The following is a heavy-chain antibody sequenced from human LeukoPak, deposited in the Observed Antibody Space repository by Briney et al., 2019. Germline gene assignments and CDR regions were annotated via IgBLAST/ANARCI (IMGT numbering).Heavy chain of an antibody. Sequence: ASVKVSCKASGCTFTGYYMHWVRQAPGQGLEWMGRINPNSGGTNYAQKFQGRVTMTRDTSISTAYMELSRLRSDDTAVYYCAREGRDDYGGLHPFDYWGQGTLVTVSS. CDR1: GCTFTGYY. V-gene: IGHV1-2*06. J-gene: IGHJ4*02. CDR3: AREGRDDYGGLHPFDY. CDR2: INPNSGGT. D-gene: IGHD4-23*01.